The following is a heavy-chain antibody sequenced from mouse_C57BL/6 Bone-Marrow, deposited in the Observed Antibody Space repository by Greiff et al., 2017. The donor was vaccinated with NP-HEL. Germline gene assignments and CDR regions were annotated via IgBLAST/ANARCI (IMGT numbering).Heavy chain of an antibody. Sequence: LVESGAELVKPGASVKISCKASGYAFSSYWMNWVKQRPGKGLEWIEQIYPGDGDTNYNGKFKGKATLTADKSSSTAYMQLSSLTSEDSAVYFCARYYGSSYYFDYWGQGTTLTVSS. CDR1: GYAFSSYW. CDR2: IYPGDGDT. CDR3: ARYYGSSYYFDY. J-gene: IGHJ2*01. D-gene: IGHD1-1*01. V-gene: IGHV1-80*01.